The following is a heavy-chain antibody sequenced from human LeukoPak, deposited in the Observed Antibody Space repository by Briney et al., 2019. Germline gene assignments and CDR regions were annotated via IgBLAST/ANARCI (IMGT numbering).Heavy chain of an antibody. CDR2: IYYSGST. D-gene: IGHD3-9*01. J-gene: IGHJ5*02. Sequence: SETLSLTCTVSGGSISSYYWSWIRQPPGKGLEWIGYIYYSGSTNYNPSLKSRVTISVDTSKDQFSLKLSSVTAADTAVYYCARVDWLLYGAGELYNWFDPWGQGTLVTVSS. CDR1: GGSISSYY. CDR3: ARVDWLLYGAGELYNWFDP. V-gene: IGHV4-59*01.